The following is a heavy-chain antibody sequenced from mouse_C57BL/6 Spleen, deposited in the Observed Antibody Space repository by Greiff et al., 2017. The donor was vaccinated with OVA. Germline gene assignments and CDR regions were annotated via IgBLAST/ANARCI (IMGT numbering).Heavy chain of an antibody. Sequence: EVQRVESGGGLVKPGGSLKLSCAASGFTFSDYGMHWVRQAPEKGLEWVAYISSGSSTIYYADTVKGRFTISRDNAKNTLFLQMTSLRSEDTAMYYCARRDYDYDVAYWGQGTLVTVSA. CDR2: ISSGSSTI. D-gene: IGHD2-4*01. J-gene: IGHJ3*01. V-gene: IGHV5-17*01. CDR1: GFTFSDYG. CDR3: ARRDYDYDVAY.